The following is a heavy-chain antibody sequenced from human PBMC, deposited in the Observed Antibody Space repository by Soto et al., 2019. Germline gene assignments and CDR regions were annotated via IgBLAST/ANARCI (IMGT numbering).Heavy chain of an antibody. J-gene: IGHJ4*02. CDR2: IYSGGST. V-gene: IGHV3-53*01. CDR1: GFTVSSNY. CDR3: ARHITMDPLLVY. D-gene: IGHD3-10*01. Sequence: EVQLVESGGGLIQPGGSLRLSCAASGFTVSSNYMSWVRQAPGKGLEWVSVIYSGGSTYYADSVKGRFTISRDNSKNTLYLQMNSLRAEDAAVYYCARHITMDPLLVYWGQGTLVTVSS.